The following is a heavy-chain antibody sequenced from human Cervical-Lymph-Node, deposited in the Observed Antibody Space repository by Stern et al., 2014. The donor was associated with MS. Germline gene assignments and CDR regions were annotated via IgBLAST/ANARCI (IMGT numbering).Heavy chain of an antibody. CDR2: INPSGGST. CDR3: AREPRGYSYGQYYFDY. J-gene: IGHJ4*02. Sequence: VQLVESGAEVKKPGASGKVSCKASGYTFTSYYMHWVRQDPGQGLEWMGIINPSGGSTSYAQKFQGRVTMPRDTSTSTVYMELSSLRSEDTAVYYCAREPRGYSYGQYYFDYWGQGTLVTVSS. CDR1: GYTFTSYY. V-gene: IGHV1-46*01. D-gene: IGHD5-18*01.